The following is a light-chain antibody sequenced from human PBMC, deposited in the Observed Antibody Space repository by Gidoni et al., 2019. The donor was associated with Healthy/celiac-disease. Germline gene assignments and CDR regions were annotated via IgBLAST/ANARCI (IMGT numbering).Light chain of an antibody. Sequence: EIVMTQSPATLSVSPGERATLSCRASPSVSSHLAWYQQKPGQAPRLLIYGASTRATGIPARVSGSGSGTEFTLTISSLQSEDFAVYYCQQYNNWPPYTFGQGTKLEIK. J-gene: IGKJ2*01. CDR1: PSVSSH. CDR2: GAS. V-gene: IGKV3-15*01. CDR3: QQYNNWPPYT.